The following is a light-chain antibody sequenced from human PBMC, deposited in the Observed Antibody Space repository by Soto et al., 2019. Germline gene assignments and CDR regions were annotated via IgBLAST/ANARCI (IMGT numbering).Light chain of an antibody. CDR1: EDVRHD. Sequence: DRVTLTCRTSEDVRHDLAWFQQRPGKAPNLLIYSATRLQSGVPSRFSGSGSGTDFTLTISSLQPEDVATYYCQKYDTAPLTFGQGTKVDIK. J-gene: IGKJ1*01. CDR2: SAT. V-gene: IGKV1-27*01. CDR3: QKYDTAPLT.